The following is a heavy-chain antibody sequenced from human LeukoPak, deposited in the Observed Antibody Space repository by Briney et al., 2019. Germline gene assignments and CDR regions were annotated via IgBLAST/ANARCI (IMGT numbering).Heavy chain of an antibody. V-gene: IGHV3-33*01. CDR1: GFTFSSYG. CDR2: IWYDGSSK. J-gene: IGHJ6*02. CDR3: ARDPVTHYYYYYGMDV. Sequence: GGSLRLSCAASGFTFSSYGMHWVRQAPGKGLEWVAVIWYDGSSKYYADSVKGRFTISRDNSKNTLYLQMNSLRPEDTAVYYCARDPVTHYYYYYGMDVWGQGTTVTVSS. D-gene: IGHD4-11*01.